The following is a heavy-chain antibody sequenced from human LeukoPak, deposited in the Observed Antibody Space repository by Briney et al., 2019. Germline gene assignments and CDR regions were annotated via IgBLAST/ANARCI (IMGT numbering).Heavy chain of an antibody. CDR2: IKSKTDGGTR. CDR1: GFTSGNAW. Sequence: GGSLRLSCAVSGFTSGNAWMSWVRQAPGKGLEWVGRIKSKTDGGTRDYAAPVKGRFTISRDDSKNTLYLRMNSLKTEDTAVYYCTTFDYAAFLIWGQGTMVTVSS. V-gene: IGHV3-15*01. J-gene: IGHJ3*02. D-gene: IGHD4/OR15-4a*01. CDR3: TTFDYAAFLI.